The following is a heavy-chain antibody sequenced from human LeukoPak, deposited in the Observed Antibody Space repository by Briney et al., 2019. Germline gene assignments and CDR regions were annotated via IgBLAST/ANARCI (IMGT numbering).Heavy chain of an antibody. CDR1: GESFSGYY. D-gene: IGHD6-19*01. V-gene: IGHV4-34*01. J-gene: IGHJ4*02. Sequence: SETLSLTCAVYGESFSGYYWSWIRQPPGKGLEWIGEINHSGSTNYNPSLKSRVTISVDTSKNQFSLKLSSVTAADTAVYYCARGKQWLGLDYWGQGTLVTVSS. CDR3: ARGKQWLGLDY. CDR2: INHSGST.